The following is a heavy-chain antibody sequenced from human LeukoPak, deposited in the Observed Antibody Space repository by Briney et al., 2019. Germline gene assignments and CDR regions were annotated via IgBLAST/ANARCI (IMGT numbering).Heavy chain of an antibody. CDR3: AKEEKWLADSYRLDV. J-gene: IGHJ6*02. CDR1: GFTFSGYG. Sequence: GRSLRLSCAASGFTFSGYGMHWVRQAPGKGLEWVAVISYDGSNKDYGDSVKGRFTISRDNSKNTLDLQMNSLRTEDTAAYYCAKEEKWLADSYRLDVWGQGTTVTVSS. V-gene: IGHV3-30*18. D-gene: IGHD6-19*01. CDR2: ISYDGSNK.